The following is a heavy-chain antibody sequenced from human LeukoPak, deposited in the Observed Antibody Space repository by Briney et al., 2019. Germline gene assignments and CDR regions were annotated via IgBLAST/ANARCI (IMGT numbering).Heavy chain of an antibody. J-gene: IGHJ4*02. D-gene: IGHD6-19*01. CDR3: AIGPGYGSGWYLY. CDR1: GYSINSGYY. CDR2: IYHTGST. V-gene: IGHV4-38-2*01. Sequence: PSETLSLTCAVSGYSINSGYYWGWIRQAPGRGLEWIGSIYHTGSTYYNPSLKSRVTISVDTSKNQFSLKLSSVTAADTAVYYCAIGPGYGSGWYLYWGQGTLVAVSS.